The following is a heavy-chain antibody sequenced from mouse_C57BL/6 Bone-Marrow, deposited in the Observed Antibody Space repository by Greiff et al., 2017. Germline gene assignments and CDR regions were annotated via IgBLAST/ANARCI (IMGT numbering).Heavy chain of an antibody. CDR3: ASRCYEYYVDY. CDR1: GYTFTSYW. CDR2: INPGSGNT. J-gene: IGHJ2*01. V-gene: IGHV1-7*01. D-gene: IGHD2-12*01. Sequence: VQLQQSGAELVKPGASVKMSCKASGYTFTSYWMHWVKQRPGQGLEWIGDINPGSGNTKYNEKFKGKATLTADKSSSTAYMQLSSLTYEDSAVYYCASRCYEYYVDYWGQGTTLTVSS.